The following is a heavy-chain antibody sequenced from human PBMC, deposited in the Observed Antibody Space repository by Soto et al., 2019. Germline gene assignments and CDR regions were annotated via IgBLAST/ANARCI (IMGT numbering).Heavy chain of an antibody. CDR3: YRDAQNCTNGVYSPIALDY. J-gene: IGHJ4*02. CDR2: IKQDGSEK. D-gene: IGHD2-8*01. CDR1: GFTFSSYW. Sequence: GGSLRLSCAASGFTFSSYWMSWVRQAPGKGLEWVANIKQDGSEKYYVDSVKGRFTISRDNAKNSLYLQMNSLRAEDTAVYYCYRDAQNCTNGVYSPIALDYWGQGTLVTVSS. V-gene: IGHV3-7*03.